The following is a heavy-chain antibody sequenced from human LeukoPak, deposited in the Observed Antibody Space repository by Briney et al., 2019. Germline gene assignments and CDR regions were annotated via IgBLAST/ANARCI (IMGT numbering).Heavy chain of an antibody. CDR2: IKSKSDGGTT. CDR3: TAERGYSYLF. J-gene: IGHJ4*02. V-gene: IGHV3-15*01. D-gene: IGHD5-18*01. CDR1: GFTFNNAW. Sequence: GGSLRLSCAASGFTFNNAWMSWVRQAPGKGLEWVGRIKSKSDGGTTDYAAPVKGRFTISRDASQNTLYLQLNSLKTEDTAMYYCTAERGYSYLFWGQGTLVTVSS.